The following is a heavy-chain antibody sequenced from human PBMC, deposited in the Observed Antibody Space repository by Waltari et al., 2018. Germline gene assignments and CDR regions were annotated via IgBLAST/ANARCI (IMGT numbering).Heavy chain of an antibody. V-gene: IGHV4-38-2*02. CDR3: ARDLIAVKGGASWFDP. CDR1: GYSISSGYY. J-gene: IGHJ5*02. D-gene: IGHD6-19*01. Sequence: QVQLQESGPGLVKPSETLSLTCAVSGYSISSGYYWAWIRQPPGKGLEWIGSIYHSGTTYYNPALKSRVTISVDPSKDQFSLKLSSVTAADTAVYFCARDLIAVKGGASWFDPWGQGTLVTVSS. CDR2: IYHSGTT.